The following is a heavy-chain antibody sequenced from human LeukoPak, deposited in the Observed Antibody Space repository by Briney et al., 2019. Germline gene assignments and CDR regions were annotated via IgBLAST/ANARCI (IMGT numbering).Heavy chain of an antibody. CDR3: AKERSSTVTTDAFDI. D-gene: IGHD4-11*01. J-gene: IGHJ3*02. CDR2: ISGGST. V-gene: IGHV3-38-3*01. CDR1: GFTVSSNE. Sequence: PGGSLRLSCAASGFTVSSNEMSWVRQAPGKGLEWVSSISGGSTYYADSRKGRFTISRDDSKNTLHLQMNSLRAEDTAVYYCAKERSSTVTTDAFDIWGQGTMVTVSS.